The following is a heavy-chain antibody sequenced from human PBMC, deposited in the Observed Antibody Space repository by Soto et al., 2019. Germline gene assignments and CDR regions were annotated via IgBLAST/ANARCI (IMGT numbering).Heavy chain of an antibody. Sequence: VQLVESGGGLVQPGRSLRLSCAASGFTLDDYAMHWVRQAPGKGLEWVSGISWNRGSIGYADSVKGRFTISRDNAKNSLYLQMNSLRAEDTALYYCAKDKDPSHLFSFDDWGKGTPVTVSS. CDR3: AKDKDPSHLFSFDD. J-gene: IGHJ4*03. CDR2: ISWNRGSI. CDR1: GFTLDDYA. V-gene: IGHV3-9*01. D-gene: IGHD2-15*01.